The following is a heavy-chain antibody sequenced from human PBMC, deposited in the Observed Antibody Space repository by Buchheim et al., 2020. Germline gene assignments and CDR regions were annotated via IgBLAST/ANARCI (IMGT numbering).Heavy chain of an antibody. V-gene: IGHV3-23*01. CDR1: GFTFSSNA. J-gene: IGHJ4*02. CDR3: AKTMTVGSYYFTY. D-gene: IGHD4-17*01. Sequence: EVQLLASGGGLVQRGGSLRLSCGASGFTFSSNAMSWVRKAPGKGLEWVSDITAGGDRTYYSDSVNGRFTIPRADSKNTLYLQMNSLRAEDSAIYYCAKTMTVGSYYFTYWGQGTL. CDR2: ITAGGDRT.